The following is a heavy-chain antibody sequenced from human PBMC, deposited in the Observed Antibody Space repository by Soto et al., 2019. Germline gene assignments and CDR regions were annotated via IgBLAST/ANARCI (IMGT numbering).Heavy chain of an antibody. J-gene: IGHJ4*02. D-gene: IGHD3-10*01. CDR3: AKDDGATGWGQFGY. Sequence: EVQLLESGGGLAQPGGSLRLSCEASGFTFSRSAMSWVRQAPGKGLEWVSGIGRNGALTYYAESVKGRFTISRDNSKNTLSLQMNGLRAEDTAIYYCAKDDGATGWGQFGYWGQGTLVTVPS. CDR2: IGRNGALT. CDR1: GFTFSRSA. V-gene: IGHV3-23*01.